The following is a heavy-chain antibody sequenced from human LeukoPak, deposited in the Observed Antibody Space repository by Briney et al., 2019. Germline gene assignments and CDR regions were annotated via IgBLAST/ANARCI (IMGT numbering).Heavy chain of an antibody. Sequence: SVKVSCKTSGFTFTTSAMQWVRQARGQRLEWIGWIVVGSGNTNYAQKFQERVTMTRDTSTGTAYMELSSLRSEDTAVYYCAAGIRGDPYNWFDPWGQGTLVTVSS. V-gene: IGHV1-58*02. CDR2: IVVGSGNT. J-gene: IGHJ5*02. D-gene: IGHD2/OR15-2a*01. CDR1: GFTFTTSA. CDR3: AAGIRGDPYNWFDP.